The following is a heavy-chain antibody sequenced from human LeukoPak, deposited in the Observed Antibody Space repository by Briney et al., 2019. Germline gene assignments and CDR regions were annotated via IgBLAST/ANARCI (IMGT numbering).Heavy chain of an antibody. D-gene: IGHD3-3*01. CDR3: ARDPTIFVLFNYYYGMDV. CDR1: GFTVSSNY. J-gene: IGHJ6*02. V-gene: IGHV3-53*01. CDR2: IYSGGST. Sequence: PGGSLRLSCAASGFTVSSNYMSWVRQAPGKGLEWVSVIYSGGSTYYADSVKGRFTISRDNSKNTLYLQMNSLRAEDTAVYYCARDPTIFVLFNYYYGMDVWGQGTTVTVSS.